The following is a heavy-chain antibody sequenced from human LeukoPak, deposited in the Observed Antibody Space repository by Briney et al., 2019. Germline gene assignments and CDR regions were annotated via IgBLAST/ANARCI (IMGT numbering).Heavy chain of an antibody. CDR3: AKQKGLDP. J-gene: IGHJ5*02. Sequence: SETLSLTCAVYGGSFSGYYWSWIRQPPGKGLEWIGQINHSGSTNYSPSLKSRATISVDTSNNQFSLKLRSVTAADTAIYYCAKQKGLDPWGQGILVTVSS. CDR1: GGSFSGYY. V-gene: IGHV4-34*01. CDR2: INHSGST. D-gene: IGHD1/OR15-1a*01.